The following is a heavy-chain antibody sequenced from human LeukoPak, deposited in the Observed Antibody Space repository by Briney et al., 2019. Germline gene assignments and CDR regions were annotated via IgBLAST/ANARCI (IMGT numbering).Heavy chain of an antibody. V-gene: IGHV3-48*01. CDR1: GFTLSSYA. CDR2: ISSSSSTI. CDR3: ARDSVNYDSSGYYSILFDY. D-gene: IGHD3-22*01. J-gene: IGHJ4*02. Sequence: GASVKVSCKASGFTLSSYAMNWVRQAPGKGLEWVSYISSSSSTIYYADSVKGRFTISRDNAKNSLYLQMNSLRAEDTAVYYCARDSVNYDSSGYYSILFDYWGQGTLVTVSS.